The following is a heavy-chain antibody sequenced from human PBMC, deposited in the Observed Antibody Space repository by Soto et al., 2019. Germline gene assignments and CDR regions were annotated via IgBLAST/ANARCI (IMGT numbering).Heavy chain of an antibody. D-gene: IGHD2-2*01. CDR1: GYSFTSYW. CDR3: ARDYCSGTTCYDLDY. V-gene: IGHV5-51*01. CDR2: IYPGDSDT. J-gene: IGHJ4*02. Sequence: GESLKISCKGSGYSFTSYWIGWVRQMPGKGLEWMGIIYPGDSDTRYSPSFQGQVTISADKSISTAYLQWSSLKASDTAMYYCARDYCSGTTCYDLDYWAQGTQVTVSS.